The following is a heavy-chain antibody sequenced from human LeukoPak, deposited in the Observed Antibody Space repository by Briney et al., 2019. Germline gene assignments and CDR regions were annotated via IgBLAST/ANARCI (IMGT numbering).Heavy chain of an antibody. CDR3: ARDSWYSSS. CDR1: GFTFSTYA. J-gene: IGHJ4*02. V-gene: IGHV3-21*01. Sequence: GGSLRLSCAASGFTFSTYAISWVRQAPGKGLEWVSCISSTSNYIFYADSVRGRFTISRDNAKNSLYLQMDSLRAEDTAVYYCARDSWYSSSWGQGTLVTVSS. CDR2: ISSTSNYI. D-gene: IGHD6-13*01.